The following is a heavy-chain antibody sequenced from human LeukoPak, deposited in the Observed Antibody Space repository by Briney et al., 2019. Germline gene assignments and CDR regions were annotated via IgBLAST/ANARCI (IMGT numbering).Heavy chain of an antibody. CDR1: GYTFTGYY. CDR2: ISAYNGNT. V-gene: IGHV1-18*04. Sequence: GASVRVSCKASGYTFTGYYIHWVRQAPGQGLEWMGWISAYNGNTNYAQKLQGRVTMTTDTSTSTAYMELRSLRSDDTAVYYCARGHQLLPFDPWGEGTLVTVSS. D-gene: IGHD2-2*01. J-gene: IGHJ5*02. CDR3: ARGHQLLPFDP.